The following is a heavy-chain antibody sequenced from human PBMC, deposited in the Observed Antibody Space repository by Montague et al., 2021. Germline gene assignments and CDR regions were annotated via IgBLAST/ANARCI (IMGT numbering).Heavy chain of an antibody. Sequence: SETLSLTCAVYGGSFNAYYWSWIRQSPGKGLEWIGEIHHRGSIYYDPTTDNNPSLPIRATIAVAAAKNQFYLRLRSVTDADTAFCYCARHSVGFESYYNGLDVWGRGTPVIVSS. J-gene: IGHJ6*02. V-gene: IGHV4-34*04. CDR1: GGSFNAYY. D-gene: IGHD3-10*01. CDR3: ARHSVGFESYYNGLDV. CDR2: IHHRGSIYYDPTT.